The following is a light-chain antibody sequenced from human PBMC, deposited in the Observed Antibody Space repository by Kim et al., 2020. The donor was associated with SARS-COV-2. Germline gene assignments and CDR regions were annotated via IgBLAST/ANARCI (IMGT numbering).Light chain of an antibody. J-gene: IGLJ3*02. CDR3: NSYTSSDTWV. CDR1: SSDIGGYKS. CDR2: DVT. V-gene: IGLV2-14*03. Sequence: GQSITISCIGSSSDIGGYKSVSWYQQHPGKPPKLMISDVTKRPSGVSNRFSGSKSGNTASLTISGLQAEDEADYYCNSYTSSDTWVFGGGTQLTVL.